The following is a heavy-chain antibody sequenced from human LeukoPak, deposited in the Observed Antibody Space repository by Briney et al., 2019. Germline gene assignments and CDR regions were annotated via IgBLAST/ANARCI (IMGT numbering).Heavy chain of an antibody. CDR1: GFTFSHHW. D-gene: IGHD1-1*01. V-gene: IGHV3-7*01. J-gene: IGHJ5*02. CDR2: ISPDGSAK. Sequence: GGSLRLSCGASGFTFSHHWMSWVRQAPGKGLGWMANISPDGSAKFYVDSVKGRFTISRDNAKSSLYLQLNSLRAEDTAVYYCARDYNWGWGPWGQGTLVTVSS. CDR3: ARDYNWGWGP.